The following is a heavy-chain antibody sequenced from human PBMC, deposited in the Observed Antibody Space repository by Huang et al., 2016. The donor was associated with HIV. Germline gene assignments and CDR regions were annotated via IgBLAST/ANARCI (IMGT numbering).Heavy chain of an antibody. CDR1: GVTFSSTS. Sequence: EVQLLESGGGLVQPGGSLRLSCAASGVTFSSTSMRWVRQAPGKGREWVSTIGGSGYTTYHGDSGKGRFAVARDNSKNTLYLQMNSRRAEDTAVYYCAKGGAGGTIRYFQHWGQGTLVTVSS. V-gene: IGHV3-23*01. D-gene: IGHD6-13*01. CDR2: IGGSGYTT. CDR3: AKGGAGGTIRYFQH. J-gene: IGHJ1*01.